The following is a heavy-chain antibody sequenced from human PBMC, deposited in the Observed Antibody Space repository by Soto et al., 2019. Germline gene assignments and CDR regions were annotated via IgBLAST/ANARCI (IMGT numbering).Heavy chain of an antibody. CDR1: GFTFSSYG. CDR2: IWYDGSNK. D-gene: IGHD4-17*01. J-gene: IGHJ6*03. CDR3: ARGGYGDPDYYYYYYMDV. Sequence: QVQLVESGGGVVQPGRSLRLSCAASGFTFSSYGMHWVRQAPGKGLEWVAVIWYDGSNKYYADSVKGRFTISRDNSKHTLYLQMNSLRAEDTAVYYCARGGYGDPDYYYYYYMDVWGKGTTVTVSS. V-gene: IGHV3-33*01.